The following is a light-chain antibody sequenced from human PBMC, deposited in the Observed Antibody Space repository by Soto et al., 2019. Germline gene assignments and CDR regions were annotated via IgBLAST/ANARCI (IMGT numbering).Light chain of an antibody. CDR3: ATWDDNLSDGG. Sequence: QSALTQPASVSGSPGQSITISCTGTSSDVGSYNLVSWYQQHPGKAPKLMIYEGSKRPSGVSNRFSGSKSGNTASLTISGLQAEDEADYYCATWDDNLSDGGFGGGTKLTVL. CDR1: SSDVGSYNL. CDR2: EGS. V-gene: IGLV2-23*01. J-gene: IGLJ3*02.